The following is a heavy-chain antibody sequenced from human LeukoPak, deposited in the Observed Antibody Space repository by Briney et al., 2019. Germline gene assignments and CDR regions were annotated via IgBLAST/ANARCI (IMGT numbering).Heavy chain of an antibody. CDR1: GYTFTSYG. CDR3: ARGYCSGGSCLNWFDP. CDR2: ISAYNGNT. J-gene: IGHJ5*02. Sequence: ASVKVSCKASGYTFTSYGISWVRQAPGQGLEWMGWISAYNGNTNYAHKLQGRVTMTTDTSTSTAYMELRSLRSDDTAVYYCARGYCSGGSCLNWFDPWGQGTLVTVSS. D-gene: IGHD2-15*01. V-gene: IGHV1-18*01.